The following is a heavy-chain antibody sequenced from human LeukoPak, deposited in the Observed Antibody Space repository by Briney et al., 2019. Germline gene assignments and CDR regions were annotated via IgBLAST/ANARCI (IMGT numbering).Heavy chain of an antibody. CDR2: ISSDGSST. CDR3: ASMRWLQSSVDY. D-gene: IGHD5-24*01. CDR1: GFTFSSYW. J-gene: IGHJ4*02. Sequence: GGSLRLSCAASGFTFSSYWMHLVRQAPAKGLVSVSRISSDGSSTTYADSVKGRFTISRDNAKNTLYLQMNSLRAEDTAVYYCASMRWLQSSVDYWGQGILVTVSS. V-gene: IGHV3-74*01.